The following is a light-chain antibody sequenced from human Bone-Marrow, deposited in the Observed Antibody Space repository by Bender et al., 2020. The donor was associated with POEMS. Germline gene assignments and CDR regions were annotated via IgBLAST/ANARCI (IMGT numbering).Light chain of an antibody. CDR3: CSYAGSYTEV. Sequence: QSALTQPASVSWSPGQSITISCTGTSSDVGSYNLVSWYQQHPGKAPKLMIYDVTKRPSGVPDRFSGSKSGNTASLTISGLQAEDEAYYYCCSYAGSYTEVFGGGTKVPVL. J-gene: IGLJ3*02. CDR1: SSDVGSYNL. CDR2: DVT. V-gene: IGLV2-23*02.